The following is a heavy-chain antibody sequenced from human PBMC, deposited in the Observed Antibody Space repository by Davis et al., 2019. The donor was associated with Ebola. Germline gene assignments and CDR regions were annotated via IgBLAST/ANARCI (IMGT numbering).Heavy chain of an antibody. D-gene: IGHD5-18*01. V-gene: IGHV6-1*01. CDR1: GDSVSGSSGA. CDR3: ARGWLRADMDV. J-gene: IGHJ6*04. Sequence: HSQTLSLTCAISGDSVSGSSGAWNWVRQSPSRGLEWLGRTYYTSKWYNDYAVSLKSRITINADTSKNQFSLQLNSVTPEDTALYYCARGWLRADMDVWGEGTTVTVSS. CDR2: TYYTSKWYN.